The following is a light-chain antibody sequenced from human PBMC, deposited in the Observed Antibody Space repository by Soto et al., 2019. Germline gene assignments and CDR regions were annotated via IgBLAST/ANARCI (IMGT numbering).Light chain of an antibody. V-gene: IGKV1-27*01. CDR3: QQYNSYSPLT. Sequence: DIQMTQSPSSLSASVVDRVTITCRASQGITNYLAWYQQKPGKVPKLLIYSASTLQAGVPSRFSGSGSGTDFTLIISSLQPEDVATYYCQQYNSYSPLTFGGGTKVDIK. J-gene: IGKJ4*01. CDR2: SAS. CDR1: QGITNY.